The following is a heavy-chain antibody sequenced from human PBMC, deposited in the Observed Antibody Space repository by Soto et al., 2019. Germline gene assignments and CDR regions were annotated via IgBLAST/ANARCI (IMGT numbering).Heavy chain of an antibody. Sequence: QVQLQESGPGLVKPSQTLSITCTVSGGSISSDDYYWSWIRQTPGRVLEWIGFIFYSVNTYYNPSLHTRAAISVDTSKNQVVLKFTSVTATDTADYYCVREGNKLSPHGYRMASGHFDSWGKRALVTVAS. D-gene: IGHD6-13*01. V-gene: IGHV4-30-4*01. CDR1: GGSISSDDYY. CDR3: VREGNKLSPHGYRMASGHFDS. J-gene: IGHJ4*02. CDR2: IFYSVNT.